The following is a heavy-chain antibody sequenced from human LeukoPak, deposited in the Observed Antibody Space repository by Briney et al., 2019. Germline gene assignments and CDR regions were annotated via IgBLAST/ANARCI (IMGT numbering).Heavy chain of an antibody. CDR2: IYHSGST. D-gene: IGHD3-3*01. Sequence: PSETLSLTCTVSGGSISSSNYYWGWIRQPPGKGLEWIGSIYHSGSTYYNPSLKSRVTISVDTSKNQFSLKLSSVTAADTAVYYCAXDYVYDFWSGYWSGYYYYMDVWGKGTTVTISS. J-gene: IGHJ6*03. CDR3: AXDYVYDFWSGYWSGYYYYMDV. V-gene: IGHV4-39*07. CDR1: GGSISSSNYY.